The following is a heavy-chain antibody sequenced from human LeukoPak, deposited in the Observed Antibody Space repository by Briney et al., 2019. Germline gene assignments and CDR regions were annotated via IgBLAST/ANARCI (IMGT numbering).Heavy chain of an antibody. D-gene: IGHD3-16*01. V-gene: IGHV1-69*04. J-gene: IGHJ6*02. CDR1: GGTSSSYA. Sequence: ASVKVSCKASGGTSSSYAISWVRQAPGQGLEWMGRIIPIFGIANYAQKFQGRVTITADKSTSTAYMELSSLRSEDTAVYYCARDGGYRYYYYYGKDVWGQGTTVTVSS. CDR2: IIPIFGIA. CDR3: ARDGGYRYYYYYGKDV.